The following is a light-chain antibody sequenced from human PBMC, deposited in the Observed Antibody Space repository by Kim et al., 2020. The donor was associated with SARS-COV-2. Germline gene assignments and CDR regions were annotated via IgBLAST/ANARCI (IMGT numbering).Light chain of an antibody. CDR3: ATWDSSLSDGV. CDR2: DNN. V-gene: IGLV1-51*01. J-gene: IGLJ3*02. Sequence: QSVLTQPPSVSAAPGQKVTISCSGSRSNIGSNPVSWYQQFPGTAPKLITYDNNKRPSGIPDRFSSSKSGTSATLGITGLRTGDEADYYCATWDSSLSDGVFGGGTKVTVL. CDR1: RSNIGSNP.